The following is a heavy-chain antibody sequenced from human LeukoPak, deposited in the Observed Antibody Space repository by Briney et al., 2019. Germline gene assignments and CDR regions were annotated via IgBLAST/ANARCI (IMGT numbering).Heavy chain of an antibody. Sequence: SETLSLTCTVSGDSISGGSHYWSWIRQSPGKGLEWIGHIYQSGSSFHNPSLKSRVTIAFDRSKKQFSLKLTSMTAADTAVYYCAGGYCSSTRCFTYYFDYWGQGALVTVSS. V-gene: IGHV4-30-2*06. CDR2: IYQSGSS. CDR3: AGGYCSSTRCFTYYFDY. J-gene: IGHJ4*02. D-gene: IGHD2-2*02. CDR1: GDSISGGSHY.